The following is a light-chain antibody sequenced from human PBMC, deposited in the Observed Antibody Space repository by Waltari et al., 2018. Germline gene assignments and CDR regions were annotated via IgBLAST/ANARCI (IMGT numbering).Light chain of an antibody. Sequence: DIQMTQSPSSVSASVGDRVTITCRASQGIGSWLAWCQHKPGKAHKPLLHTASSLESGVPSRFSGIAYGTEFTLTISSLQPEDFAIYYCQQSDSSPLTFGGGTKVE. V-gene: IGKV1-12*01. CDR1: QGIGSW. J-gene: IGKJ4*01. CDR3: QQSDSSPLT. CDR2: TAS.